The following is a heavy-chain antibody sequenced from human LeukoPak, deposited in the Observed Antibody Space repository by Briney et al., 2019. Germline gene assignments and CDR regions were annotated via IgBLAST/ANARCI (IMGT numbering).Heavy chain of an antibody. V-gene: IGHV3-48*03. CDR2: ISSSGSTI. Sequence: GGTLRLSSAASGFTFCGYEMNWVPEAPGKGLEPVSYISSSGSTIYYADSVKGRFTISRDNAKNTLYLQMNSLRAEDTAVYYCARDKGYSYGREDYWGQGTLVTVSS. D-gene: IGHD5-18*01. J-gene: IGHJ4*02. CDR1: GFTFCGYE. CDR3: ARDKGYSYGREDY.